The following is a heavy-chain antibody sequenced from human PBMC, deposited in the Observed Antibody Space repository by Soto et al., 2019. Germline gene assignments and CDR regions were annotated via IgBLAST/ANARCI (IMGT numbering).Heavy chain of an antibody. CDR2: ISAYNGNT. V-gene: IGHV1-18*04. J-gene: IGHJ6*02. Sequence: ASVKVSCKASGYTFTSYDISWVRQAPGQGLEWMGWISAYNGNTNYAEKLEGRVTMTTDTSTSTAYMELRSLRSDDSAVYYCARVLYPDFWSGYSNYYYYGMDVWGQGTTVTVSS. CDR1: GYTFTSYD. D-gene: IGHD3-3*01. CDR3: ARVLYPDFWSGYSNYYYYGMDV.